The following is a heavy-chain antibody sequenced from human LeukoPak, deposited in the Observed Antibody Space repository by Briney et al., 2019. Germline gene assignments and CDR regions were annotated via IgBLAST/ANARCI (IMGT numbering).Heavy chain of an antibody. Sequence: GKSLKISGKASGYRFTIYWIGGVGHMPGKGLEWMGIIYPGDSDTRYSPSFPGQVTISADKSISTAYLQWSSLKASDTAMYYCARQDSSGWYYFDYWGQGTLVTVSS. V-gene: IGHV5-51*01. CDR2: IYPGDSDT. CDR1: GYRFTIYW. J-gene: IGHJ4*02. CDR3: ARQDSSGWYYFDY. D-gene: IGHD6-19*01.